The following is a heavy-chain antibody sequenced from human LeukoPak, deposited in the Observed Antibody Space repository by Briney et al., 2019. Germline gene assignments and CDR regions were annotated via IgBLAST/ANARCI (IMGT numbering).Heavy chain of an antibody. D-gene: IGHD3-10*01. CDR1: GYSISSGYY. Sequence: SETLSLTCTVSGYSISSGYYWGWIRQPPGKGLEWIGSIYHSGRTSYNPSLKSRVTISVDTSKNQFSLKLSSVTAADTAVYYCARSLYYFGSDSFDIWGQGTMVTVSS. V-gene: IGHV4-38-2*02. CDR3: ARSLYYFGSDSFDI. CDR2: IYHSGRT. J-gene: IGHJ3*02.